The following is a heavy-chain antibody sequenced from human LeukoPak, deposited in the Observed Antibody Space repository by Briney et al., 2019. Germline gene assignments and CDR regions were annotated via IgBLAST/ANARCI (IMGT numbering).Heavy chain of an antibody. D-gene: IGHD3-10*01. CDR2: ISNGSSYI. J-gene: IGHJ4*02. Sequence: GGSLRLSCAGSGFTFSRYSMNWVRQAPGKGLEWVSSISNGSSYIYYADSVQGRFTISRDNGKNSLYLQMNSLRADDTAVYYCVSSHHGSGTYRPFDYWGLGTLVTVSS. CDR3: VSSHHGSGTYRPFDY. V-gene: IGHV3-21*01. CDR1: GFTFSRYS.